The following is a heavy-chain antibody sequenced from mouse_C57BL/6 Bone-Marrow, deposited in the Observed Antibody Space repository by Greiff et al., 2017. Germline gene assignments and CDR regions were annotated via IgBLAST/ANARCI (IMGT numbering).Heavy chain of an antibody. J-gene: IGHJ3*01. CDR1: GFTFSDYY. CDR2: ISNGGGST. V-gene: IGHV5-12*01. Sequence: EVMLVESGGGLVQPGGSLKLSCAASGFTFSDYYMYWVRQTPEKRLEWVAYISNGGGSTYYPDTVKGRFTISRDNAKNTLYLQMSRLKSEDTAMYYCARLGAARFAYWGQGTLVTVSA. CDR3: ARLGAARFAY. D-gene: IGHD6-1*01.